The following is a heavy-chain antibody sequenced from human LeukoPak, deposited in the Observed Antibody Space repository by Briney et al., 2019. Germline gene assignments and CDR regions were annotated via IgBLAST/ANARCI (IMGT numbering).Heavy chain of an antibody. CDR1: EFTFSNFW. D-gene: IGHD4-17*01. V-gene: IGHV3-7*01. J-gene: IGHJ6*03. CDR2: IKQDGRET. CDR3: AGCSTVTTYYYSYYMDI. Sequence: RRSLRLSCAPSEFTFSNFWMSWVRLAPGEGMEWVANIKQDGRETYYVDFVKGRFTISRDNAKNSLYLQINGLRAEDSAVYYCAGCSTVTTYYYSYYMDIWGKGTTVTVSS.